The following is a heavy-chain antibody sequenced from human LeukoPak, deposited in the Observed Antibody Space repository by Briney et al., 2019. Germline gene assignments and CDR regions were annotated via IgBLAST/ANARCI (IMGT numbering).Heavy chain of an antibody. V-gene: IGHV3-33*01. CDR3: ARDRYYYDSSGYYYC. CDR2: IWYDGSNK. J-gene: IGHJ4*02. CDR1: GFTFSSYG. D-gene: IGHD3-22*01. Sequence: GRSLRLSCAASGFTFSSYGMHWVRQAPGKGLEWVAVIWYDGSNKYYADSVKGRFTISRDNSKNTLYLQMNSLRAEDTAVYYCARDRYYYDSSGYYYCWGQGTVVTVSS.